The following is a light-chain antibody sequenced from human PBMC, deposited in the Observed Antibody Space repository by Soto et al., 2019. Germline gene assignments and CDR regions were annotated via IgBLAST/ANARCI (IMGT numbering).Light chain of an antibody. CDR1: RSNIGAGYD. V-gene: IGLV1-40*01. CDR2: GNS. J-gene: IGLJ2*01. CDR3: QSYDSSLSGYVV. Sequence: QSVLTQPPSVSGAPGQRVTISCTGSRSNIGAGYDVHWYQQLPGTAPKLLIYGNSNRPSGVPDRFSGSKSGTSASLATTGLQAEDEADYYCQSYDSSLSGYVVFGGGTKLTVL.